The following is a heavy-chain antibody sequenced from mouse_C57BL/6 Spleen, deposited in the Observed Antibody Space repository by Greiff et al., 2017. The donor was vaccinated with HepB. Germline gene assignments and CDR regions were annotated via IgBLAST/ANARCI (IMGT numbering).Heavy chain of an antibody. Sequence: QVQLQQPGAELVMPGASVKLSCKASGYTFTSYWMHWVKQRPGQGLEWIGEIDPSDSYTNYNQKFKGKSTLTVDKSSSTAYMQLSSLTSEDSAVYYWAITTVVANYAMDYWGQGTSVTVSS. J-gene: IGHJ4*01. CDR3: AITTVVANYAMDY. CDR2: IDPSDSYT. D-gene: IGHD1-1*01. V-gene: IGHV1-69*01. CDR1: GYTFTSYW.